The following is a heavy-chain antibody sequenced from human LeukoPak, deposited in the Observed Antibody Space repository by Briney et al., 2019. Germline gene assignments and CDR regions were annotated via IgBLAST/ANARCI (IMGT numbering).Heavy chain of an antibody. CDR2: ISAYNGNT. D-gene: IGHD3-3*01. CDR1: GYTFTSYG. J-gene: IGHJ4*02. Sequence: ASVKVSCKASGYTFTSYGISWVRQAPGQGLEWMGWISAYNGNTNYAQKLQGRVTMTTDTSTSTAYMELRSLRSDDTAVYYCARLYYDFWSGYYVDYWGQGTLVTVSS. CDR3: ARLYYDFWSGYYVDY. V-gene: IGHV1-18*01.